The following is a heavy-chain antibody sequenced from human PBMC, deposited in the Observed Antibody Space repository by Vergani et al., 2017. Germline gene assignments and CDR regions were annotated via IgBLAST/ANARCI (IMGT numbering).Heavy chain of an antibody. Sequence: QVQLVQSGAEVKKPGSSVKVSCKASGGTFSSYTISWVRQAPGQGLEWMGRIIPILGIANYAQKFQGRVTITADKSTSSAYMELSSLRSEDTAVYYCARKYSSGWTNDAVDIWGQGTMVTVSS. CDR1: GGTFSSYT. J-gene: IGHJ3*02. D-gene: IGHD6-19*01. CDR2: IIPILGIA. V-gene: IGHV1-69*02. CDR3: ARKYSSGWTNDAVDI.